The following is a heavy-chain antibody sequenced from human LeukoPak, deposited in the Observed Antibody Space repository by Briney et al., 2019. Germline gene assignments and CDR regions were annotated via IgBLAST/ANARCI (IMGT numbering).Heavy chain of an antibody. CDR2: ISAYNGDT. J-gene: IGHJ4*02. CDR3: GRVDMATTKDY. V-gene: IGHV1-18*01. D-gene: IGHD5-24*01. Sequence: ASVKVSCKAFGYTFTNFGITWVRQAPGQGLEWMGWISAYNGDTKYGQNFQGRVTMTTDTSTTTAYMDLRSLSSDDTAMYCCGRVDMATTKDYWGQGTLVTVSS. CDR1: GYTFTNFG.